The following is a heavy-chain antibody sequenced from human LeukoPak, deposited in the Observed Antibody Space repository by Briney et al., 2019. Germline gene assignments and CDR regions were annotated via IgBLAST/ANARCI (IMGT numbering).Heavy chain of an antibody. J-gene: IGHJ4*02. D-gene: IGHD1-26*01. V-gene: IGHV3-7*01. CDR1: GFTFRSYW. CDR3: ARVIEDSGSYFCDY. CDR2: IGQDGSEK. Sequence: PGGSLRLSCAASGFTFRSYWMTWVRQAPGKGLEWVANIGQDGSEKYYVDSVKGRFTISRDNAKNSLYLQMNNLRAEDTAVYYCARVIEDSGSYFCDYWGQGTLVTVSS.